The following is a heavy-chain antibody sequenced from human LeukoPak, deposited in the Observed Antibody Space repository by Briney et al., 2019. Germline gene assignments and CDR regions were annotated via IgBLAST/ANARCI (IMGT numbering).Heavy chain of an antibody. CDR3: ARDNYDSSGYSFDY. J-gene: IGHJ4*02. V-gene: IGHV3-21*01. Sequence: GGSLRLSCADSGSAFSSYTMVWVRQAPGKGLEWVSSITRSSTYIHYADSVKGRFTISRDNPKNSLYLQMKSLRAEDTAVYYCARDNYDSSGYSFDYWGQGTLVTVSS. CDR1: GSAFSSYT. CDR2: ITRSSTYI. D-gene: IGHD3-22*01.